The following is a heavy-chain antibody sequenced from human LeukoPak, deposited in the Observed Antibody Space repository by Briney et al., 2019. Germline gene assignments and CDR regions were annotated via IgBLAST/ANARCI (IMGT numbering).Heavy chain of an antibody. CDR1: GYSISSGYY. CDR2: VNHFGSS. J-gene: IGHJ5*02. CDR3: ARVPGMGYSSGWYRFDP. D-gene: IGHD6-19*01. V-gene: IGHV4-38-2*02. Sequence: SETLSLTCTASGYSISSGYYWSWIRQPPEKGLEWIGEVNHFGSSNYNPSLKSRVTISVDTSKNQFYLRLNSLTAADTAVYYCARVPGMGYSSGWYRFDPWGQGTLVTVSS.